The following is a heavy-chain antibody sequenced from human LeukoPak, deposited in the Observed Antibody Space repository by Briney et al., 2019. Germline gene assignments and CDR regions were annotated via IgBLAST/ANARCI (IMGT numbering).Heavy chain of an antibody. D-gene: IGHD6-19*01. CDR3: ARMAYSSGWFYGMDV. V-gene: IGHV4-59*01. CDR2: IYYSGST. Sequence: SETLSLTCTVSGGSISSYYCSWIRQPPGKGLEWIGYIYYSGSTNYNPSLKSRVTISVDTSKNQFSLKLSSVTAADTAVYYCARMAYSSGWFYGMDVWGQGTTVTVSS. J-gene: IGHJ6*02. CDR1: GGSISSYY.